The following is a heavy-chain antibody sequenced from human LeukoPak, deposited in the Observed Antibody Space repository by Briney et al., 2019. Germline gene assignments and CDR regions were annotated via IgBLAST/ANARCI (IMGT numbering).Heavy chain of an antibody. D-gene: IGHD6-19*01. CDR3: AKAGSSGWSPFYMDV. V-gene: IGHV3-33*06. CDR2: IWYDGSNK. Sequence: GGSLRLSCAASGFTFSNYGMHWVRQAPGKGLEWVAVIWYDGSNKHYADSVKGRLTISRDNSKSTVYLQMNGLRTEDTAVYYCAKAGSSGWSPFYMDVWGTGTTVIVSS. J-gene: IGHJ6*03. CDR1: GFTFSNYG.